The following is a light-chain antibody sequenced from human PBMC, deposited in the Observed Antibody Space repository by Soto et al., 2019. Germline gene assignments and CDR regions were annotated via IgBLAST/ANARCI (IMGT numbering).Light chain of an antibody. Sequence: EIVLTQSPGTLSLSPGERATLSCRASQSVTGSYLAWYQQKPGQAPRLLIYGASTRATGIPDRFSGSGSGTDFTLTISRLEPEDVAVYYCQLYGSSPPKTFGQGTKVEIK. CDR2: GAS. V-gene: IGKV3-20*01. CDR3: QLYGSSPPKT. CDR1: QSVTGSY. J-gene: IGKJ1*01.